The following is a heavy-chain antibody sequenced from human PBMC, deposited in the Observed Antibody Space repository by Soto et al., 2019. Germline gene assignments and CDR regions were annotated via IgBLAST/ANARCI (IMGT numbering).Heavy chain of an antibody. Sequence: QVQLVESGGGVVQPGRSLRLSCAASGFTFSSYGMHWVRQAPGKGLEWVADIWYDGSNKYYADSVKGRFTISRDNSKNTLYLQMNSLRAEDTAVYYCARDTVEVPGIEAARTEFDYWGQGTLVTVSS. CDR1: GFTFSSYG. CDR2: IWYDGSNK. CDR3: ARDTVEVPGIEAARTEFDY. V-gene: IGHV3-33*01. D-gene: IGHD6-13*01. J-gene: IGHJ4*02.